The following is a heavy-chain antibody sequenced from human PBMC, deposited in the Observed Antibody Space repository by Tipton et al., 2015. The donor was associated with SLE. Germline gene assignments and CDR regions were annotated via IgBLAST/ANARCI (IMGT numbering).Heavy chain of an antibody. Sequence: TLSLTCTVSGDSIGRHFWSWIRQPPGKGLEWIGNIFYSGRTDYNPSLKSRVTMSLDTSENQFSLKLSSVTAADTAVYYCAREGVGATLAFNYYMDVWGKGTTVTVSS. V-gene: IGHV4-59*11. J-gene: IGHJ6*03. D-gene: IGHD1-26*01. CDR2: IFYSGRT. CDR1: GDSIGRHF. CDR3: AREGVGATLAFNYYMDV.